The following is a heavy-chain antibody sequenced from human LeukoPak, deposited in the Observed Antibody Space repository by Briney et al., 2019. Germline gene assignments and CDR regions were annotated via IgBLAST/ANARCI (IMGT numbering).Heavy chain of an antibody. V-gene: IGHV4-4*07. J-gene: IGHJ5*01. CDR3: ARDPSPLLWFDY. D-gene: IGHD3-10*01. CDR2: IYTSGST. CDR1: GGSICSYY. Sequence: PSETLSLTCTVSGGSICSYYWSWILQPAGKGLEWIGRIYTSGSTNYNPSLKSRVTMSVDTSKNQFSLKLSSVTAADTAVYYCARDPSPLLWFDYWGQGTLVTVSS.